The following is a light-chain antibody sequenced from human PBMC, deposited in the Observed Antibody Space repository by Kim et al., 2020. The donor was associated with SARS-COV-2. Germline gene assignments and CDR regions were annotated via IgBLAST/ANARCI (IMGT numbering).Light chain of an antibody. J-gene: IGLJ2*01. V-gene: IGLV2-14*03. CDR2: DVS. Sequence: SITLSCTGTSSDGGGFNYVAWYQQHQGKAPKLMIYDVSNRPSGVSNRFSGSKSGNTASLTISGLQAEDEADYYCSSYTSSSTLDVVFGGGTQLTVL. CDR1: SSDGGGFNY. CDR3: SSYTSSSTLDVV.